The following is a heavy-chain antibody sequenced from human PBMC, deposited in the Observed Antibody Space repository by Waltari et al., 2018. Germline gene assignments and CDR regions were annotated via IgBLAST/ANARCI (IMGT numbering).Heavy chain of an antibody. CDR2: TYYRSKWYN. Sequence: VQLQQSGPGLVKPSPTLSLPWSIPGHTVPRHSTSWNSLRQSPSRGLEWLGRTYYRSKWYNDYAVSVKSRISIKPDTSKNQFSLQLTSVTPEDTAVYCCARDLRNTITWAYYYGIDVWGQGTTVTVSS. CDR1: GHTVPRHSTS. V-gene: IGHV6-1*01. CDR3: ARDLRNTITWAYYYGIDV. J-gene: IGHJ6*02. D-gene: IGHD2-2*01.